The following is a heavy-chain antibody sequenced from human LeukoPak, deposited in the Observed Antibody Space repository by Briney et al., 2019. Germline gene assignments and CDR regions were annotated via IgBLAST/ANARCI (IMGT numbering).Heavy chain of an antibody. CDR1: GFTFSSYA. V-gene: IGHV3-23*01. CDR2: ISGSGGST. Sequence: PGGSLRLSCAASGFTFSSYAMSWVRQAPGKGLEWVSAISGSGGSTYYADSVKGRFTISRDNSKNTLYLQMNSLRAEDTAVYYCATDHNPITMIVVVITNYWGQGTLVTVSS. CDR3: ATDHNPITMIVVVITNY. D-gene: IGHD3-22*01. J-gene: IGHJ4*02.